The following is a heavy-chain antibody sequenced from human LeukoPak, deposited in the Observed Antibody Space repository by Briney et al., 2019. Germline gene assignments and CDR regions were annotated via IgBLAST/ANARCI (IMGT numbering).Heavy chain of an antibody. J-gene: IGHJ4*02. V-gene: IGHV1-69*06. CDR2: IIPIFGTA. CDR1: GGTFSSYA. D-gene: IGHD6-6*01. CDR3: ARESYSSSSLDY. Sequence: ASVKVSCKAPGGTFSSYAISWVRQAPGQGLEWMGGIIPIFGTANYAQKFQGRVTITADKSTSTAYMELSSLRSEDTAVYYCARESYSSSSLDYWGQGTLVTVSS.